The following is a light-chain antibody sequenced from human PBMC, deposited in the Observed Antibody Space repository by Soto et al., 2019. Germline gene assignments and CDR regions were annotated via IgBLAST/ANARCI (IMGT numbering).Light chain of an antibody. CDR2: AAS. CDR1: QSISSY. CDR3: QQSYSTPHT. V-gene: IGKV1-39*01. Sequence: DIQMTQSPSSLSASVGDRVTITCRASQSISSYLNWYQQKPGKAPKLLIYAASSLQSGVPSRFSGSGSGTEVTPTISSLQPEDFATYYCQQSYSTPHTFGQGTKLEIK. J-gene: IGKJ2*01.